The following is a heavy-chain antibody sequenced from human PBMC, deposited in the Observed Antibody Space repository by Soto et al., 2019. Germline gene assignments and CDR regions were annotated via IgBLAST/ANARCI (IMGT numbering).Heavy chain of an antibody. V-gene: IGHV6-1*01. CDR3: ARDLGTEPNRSGWYVYYYYYCMDV. CDR2: TYYRSKWYN. CDR1: GDSVSSNSAA. Sequence: SQTLSLTCAISGDSVSSNSAAWNWIRQSPSRGLEWLGRTYYRSKWYNDYAVSVKSRITINPDTSKNQFSLQLNSVTPQDTAVYYCARDLGTEPNRSGWYVYYYYYCMDVWGLRTPLT. D-gene: IGHD6-19*01. J-gene: IGHJ6*02.